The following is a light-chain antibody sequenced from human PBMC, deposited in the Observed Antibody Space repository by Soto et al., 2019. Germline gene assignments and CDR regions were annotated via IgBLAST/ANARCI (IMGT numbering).Light chain of an antibody. J-gene: IGLJ1*01. CDR1: SSNVGSLS. CDR2: SNY. Sequence: QSVLTQAPSASGTPGQRVTISCSGSSSNVGSLSVDWYQHLPGTAPKLLIHSNYQRPSGVPDRFSGSKSGTSASLAISGLQSEDEADYYCAAWDGSLNGLYVFGTGIKVTVL. V-gene: IGLV1-44*01. CDR3: AAWDGSLNGLYV.